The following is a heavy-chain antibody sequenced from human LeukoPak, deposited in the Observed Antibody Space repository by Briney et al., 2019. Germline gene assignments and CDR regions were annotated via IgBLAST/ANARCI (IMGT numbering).Heavy chain of an antibody. J-gene: IGHJ2*01. D-gene: IGHD6-19*01. Sequence: GGSLRPSCAASGFTFSTYAMSWVRQAPGKGLEWVSTISDSGANTYYADSVRGRFTISRDNSKNTLYLQKNSLRADDTAIYYCAKSMTLQWRGFFDLWGRGTHVTVSS. V-gene: IGHV3-23*01. CDR1: GFTFSTYA. CDR2: ISDSGANT. CDR3: AKSMTLQWRGFFDL.